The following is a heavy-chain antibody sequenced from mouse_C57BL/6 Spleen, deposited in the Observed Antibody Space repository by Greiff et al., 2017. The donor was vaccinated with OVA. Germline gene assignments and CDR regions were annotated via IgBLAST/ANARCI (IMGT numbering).Heavy chain of an antibody. CDR3: ASSDYYGSRVSLYYAMDY. CDR2: INPNYGTT. CDR1: GYSFTDYN. J-gene: IGHJ4*01. Sequence: EVQLQQSGPELVKPGASVKISCKASGYSFTDYNMNWVKQSNGKSLEWIGVINPNYGTTSYNQKFKGKATLTVDQSSSTAYMQLNSLTSEDSAVYYCASSDYYGSRVSLYYAMDYWGQGTSVTVSS. V-gene: IGHV1-39*01. D-gene: IGHD1-1*01.